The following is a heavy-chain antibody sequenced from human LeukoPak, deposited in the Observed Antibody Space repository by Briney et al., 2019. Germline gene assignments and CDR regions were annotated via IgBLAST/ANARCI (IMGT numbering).Heavy chain of an antibody. Sequence: ASVKVSCKASGYTFTSYGISWVRQAPGQGLEWMGWISAYNGNTNYAQKLQGRVTMTTDTSTSTAYMELRSVRSDDTAVYYCARDQSRQLVLGYWSQGTLVTVSS. CDR3: ARDQSRQLVLGY. CDR1: GYTFTSYG. V-gene: IGHV1-18*01. CDR2: ISAYNGNT. D-gene: IGHD6-13*01. J-gene: IGHJ4*02.